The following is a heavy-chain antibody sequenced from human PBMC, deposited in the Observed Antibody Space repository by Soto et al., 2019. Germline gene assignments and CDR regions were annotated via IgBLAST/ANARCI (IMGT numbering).Heavy chain of an antibody. CDR2: IYYSGST. D-gene: IGHD1-26*01. V-gene: IGHV4-59*01. CDR3: ARVERGALGYNWFDP. J-gene: IGHJ5*02. CDR1: GGSISSYY. Sequence: QVQLQESGPGLVKPSETLSLTCTVSGGSISSYYWSWIRQPPGKGLEWIGYIYYSGSTNYNPSLKRRVTIAVDASKNQFALKLSSVTAADTAVYYCARVERGALGYNWFDPWGQGTLVTVSS.